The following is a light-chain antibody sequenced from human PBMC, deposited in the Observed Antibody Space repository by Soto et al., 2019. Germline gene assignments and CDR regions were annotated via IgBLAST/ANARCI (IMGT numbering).Light chain of an antibody. J-gene: IGKJ2*01. CDR3: QQYNDFPYT. CDR1: QNISSW. CDR2: KAS. V-gene: IGKV1-5*03. Sequence: DIQMTQSPSTLSASVGDSVTITCRASQNISSWLAWYQQKPGKAPKLLIYKASTVESGVPSRFIRSGSGTEFTLTLNSLHPDDFASYYCQQYNDFPYTFGQGTKLEIK.